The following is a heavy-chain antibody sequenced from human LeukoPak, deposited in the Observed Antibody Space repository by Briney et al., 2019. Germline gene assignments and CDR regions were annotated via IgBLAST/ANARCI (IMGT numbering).Heavy chain of an antibody. D-gene: IGHD3-22*01. CDR2: ISSGSTI. CDR1: GFTFSDYY. CDR3: ARRETYYYDSGGYSMDAFDI. J-gene: IGHJ3*02. Sequence: GGSLRLSCAASGFTFSDYYMSWIRQAPGKGLEWVSYISSGSTIYYADSVKGRFTISRDNAKNSLYLQMNSLRAEDTAVYYCARRETYYYDSGGYSMDAFDIWGQGTMVTVSS. V-gene: IGHV3-11*01.